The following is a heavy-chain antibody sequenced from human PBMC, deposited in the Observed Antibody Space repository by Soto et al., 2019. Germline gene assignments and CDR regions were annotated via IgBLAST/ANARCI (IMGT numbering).Heavy chain of an antibody. Sequence: QVQLVQSGAEVKKPGSSVKVSCKASGGTFSSYAISWVRQAPGQGLEWMGGIIPIFGTANYAQKFQGRVTITADESTSTADMELSSLRSEDTAVYYCARARSSSSLVGGWFDPWGQGTLVTVSS. CDR3: ARARSSSSLVGGWFDP. CDR1: GGTFSSYA. CDR2: IIPIFGTA. V-gene: IGHV1-69*01. D-gene: IGHD6-13*01. J-gene: IGHJ5*02.